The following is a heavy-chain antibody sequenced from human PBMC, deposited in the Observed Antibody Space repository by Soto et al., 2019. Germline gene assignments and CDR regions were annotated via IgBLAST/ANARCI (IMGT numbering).Heavy chain of an antibody. CDR3: AIEVSHGYVRRCMDF. J-gene: IGHJ6*02. D-gene: IGHD5-18*01. CDR1: KFTITSYW. CDR2: INSDGSSI. V-gene: IGHV3-74*01. Sequence: EVQLVESGGGLVQPGGSVRLSCAASKFTITSYWMHWVRQAPGKGLVWVSRINSDGSSISYADAVKGRFTISRDNAKNTLYLPMNSTRDKDTAVYYCAIEVSHGYVRRCMDFWGQGTTVTVFS.